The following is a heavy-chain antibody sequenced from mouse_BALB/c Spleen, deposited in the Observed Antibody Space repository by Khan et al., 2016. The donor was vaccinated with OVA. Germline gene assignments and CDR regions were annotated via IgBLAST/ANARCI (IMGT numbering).Heavy chain of an antibody. J-gene: IGHJ3*01. CDR3: VRSGYGSFAF. D-gene: IGHD1-2*01. V-gene: IGHV1S29*02. Sequence: VQLQQPGPEVVKPGASVKISCTSSGYTFTDYNMDWVKQRHGKSLEWIGYFFPNSGGSGYNQKFKTKATLTVDISSSTAYMDLRNLTSDDSAVYYCVRSGYGSFAFWGHGTLVTVSA. CDR2: FFPNSGGS. CDR1: GYTFTDYN.